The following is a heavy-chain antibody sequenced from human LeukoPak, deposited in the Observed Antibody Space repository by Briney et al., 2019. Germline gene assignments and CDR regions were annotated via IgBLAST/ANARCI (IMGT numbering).Heavy chain of an antibody. CDR1: GGTFSSYA. Sequence: GSSVKVSCRASGGTFSSYAISWVRQAPGQGLEWMGGIIPIFGTANYAQKSQGRVTTTADESTSTAYMELSSLRSEDTAVYYCARGRSEGSGPDNAFDIWGQGTMVTVSS. CDR2: IIPIFGTA. CDR3: ARGRSEGSGPDNAFDI. V-gene: IGHV1-69*01. D-gene: IGHD3-10*01. J-gene: IGHJ3*02.